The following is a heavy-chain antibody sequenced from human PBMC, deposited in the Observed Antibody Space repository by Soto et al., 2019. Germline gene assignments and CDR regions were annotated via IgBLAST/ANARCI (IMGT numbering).Heavy chain of an antibody. J-gene: IGHJ6*02. V-gene: IGHV3-30*03. CDR1: GFTVSSNY. CDR2: ISYDGNKK. Sequence: GGSLRLSCAASGFTVSSNYMHWVRQAPGKGLEWVAVISYDGNKKYYADSVKGRFTISRDNAKNSLYLQMNSLRAEDTAVYYCARDPNVVVTATHYYYYYGMDVWGQGTTVTVSS. CDR3: ARDPNVVVTATHYYYYYGMDV. D-gene: IGHD2-21*02.